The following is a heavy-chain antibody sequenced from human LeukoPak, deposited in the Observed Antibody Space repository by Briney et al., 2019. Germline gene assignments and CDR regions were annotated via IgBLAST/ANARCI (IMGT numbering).Heavy chain of an antibody. J-gene: IGHJ6*02. CDR1: GFTFSSYAM. Sequence: PGGSLRLSCAASGFTFSSYAMSWVRQTPGKGLEWIGEIYHSGSTNYNPSLKSRVTISVDKSKNQFSLKLSSVTAADTAVYYCARGGSSWYGMDVWGQGTTVTVSS. D-gene: IGHD6-13*01. CDR3: ARGGSSWYGMDV. V-gene: IGHV4-4*02. CDR2: IYHSGST.